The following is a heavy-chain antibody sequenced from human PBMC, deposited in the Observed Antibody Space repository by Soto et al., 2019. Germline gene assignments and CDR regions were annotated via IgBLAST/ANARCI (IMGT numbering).Heavy chain of an antibody. CDR2: INPNSGGT. Sequence: GASVKVSCKASGYTFTGYYMHWVRQAPGQGLEWMGWINPNSGGTNYAQKFQGWVTMTRDTSISTAYMELSRLRSDDTAVYYCAREEYCSSTSCYQAWFDPWGQGTLVTVSS. V-gene: IGHV1-2*04. J-gene: IGHJ5*02. D-gene: IGHD2-2*01. CDR1: GYTFTGYY. CDR3: AREEYCSSTSCYQAWFDP.